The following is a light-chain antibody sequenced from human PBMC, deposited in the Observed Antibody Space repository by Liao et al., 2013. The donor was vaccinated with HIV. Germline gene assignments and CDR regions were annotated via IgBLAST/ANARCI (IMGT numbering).Light chain of an antibody. V-gene: IGLV3-1*01. CDR3: QAWDNTFVA. CDR2: QDT. Sequence: SYELTQTPLLSVSPGQTASITCSGDKLGHKYASWYQQKPGQSPVLVIYQDTKRPSGIPERFSGSNSGNTATLTISGTQALDEADYYCQAWDNTFVAFGGGTRLTVL. J-gene: IGLJ2*01. CDR1: KLGHKY.